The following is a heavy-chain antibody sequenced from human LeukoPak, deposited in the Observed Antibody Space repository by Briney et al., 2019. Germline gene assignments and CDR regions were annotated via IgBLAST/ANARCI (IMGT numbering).Heavy chain of an antibody. Sequence: ASVKVSCKASGYTFTSYGISWVRQAPGQGLEWMGWISAYNGNTNYAQKLQGRVTMTRNTSTSTAYMELSSLRSEDTAVYYCARDGALGYYYYYMDVWGKGTTVTISS. D-gene: IGHD7-27*01. J-gene: IGHJ6*03. CDR3: ARDGALGYYYYYMDV. V-gene: IGHV1-18*01. CDR2: ISAYNGNT. CDR1: GYTFTSYG.